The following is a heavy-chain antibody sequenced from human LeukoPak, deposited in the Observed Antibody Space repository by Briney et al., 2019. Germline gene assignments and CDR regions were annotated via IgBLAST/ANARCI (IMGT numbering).Heavy chain of an antibody. J-gene: IGHJ4*02. V-gene: IGHV3-30*02. CDR1: GFTFGSCG. Sequence: GGSLRLSCAASGFTFGSCGMHWVRQAPGKGLEWVAFIRYDGDNKYYADSVKGRFTISRDNSKNTLYLQMNSLRAEDTAVYYCAKDLLVGVIPYYFDYWGQGTLVTVSS. CDR2: IRYDGDNK. CDR3: AKDLLVGVIPYYFDY. D-gene: IGHD2-15*01.